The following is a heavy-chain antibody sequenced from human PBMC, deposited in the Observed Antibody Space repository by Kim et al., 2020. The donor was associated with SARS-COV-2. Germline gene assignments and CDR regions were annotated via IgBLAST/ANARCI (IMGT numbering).Heavy chain of an antibody. Sequence: GGSLRLSCAASGFTFSSYSMNWVRQAPGKGLEWVSHISSSSSTIYYADSVKGRFTISRDNAKNSLYLQMNSLRDEDTAVYYCARDYRGGITMVRGKNWFDPWGQGTLVTVSS. CDR2: ISSSSSTI. D-gene: IGHD3-10*01. V-gene: IGHV3-48*02. J-gene: IGHJ5*02. CDR3: ARDYRGGITMVRGKNWFDP. CDR1: GFTFSSYS.